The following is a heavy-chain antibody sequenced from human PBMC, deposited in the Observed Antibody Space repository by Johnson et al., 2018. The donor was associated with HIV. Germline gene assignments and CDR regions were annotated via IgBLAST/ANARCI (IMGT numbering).Heavy chain of an antibody. CDR3: ARIQYNFWSDPDAFDI. V-gene: IGHV3-7*01. J-gene: IGHJ3*02. CDR2: IKQDGSEK. CDR1: GFTFSSYW. D-gene: IGHD3-3*01. Sequence: EVQLVESGGGLVQPGGSLRLSCAASGFTFSSYWMSWVRQAPGKGLEWVANIKQDGSEKYYVDSVKGRFTISRDNAKNSLYLQINSLRAEDTAVYYCARIQYNFWSDPDAFDIWGQGTMVTVSS.